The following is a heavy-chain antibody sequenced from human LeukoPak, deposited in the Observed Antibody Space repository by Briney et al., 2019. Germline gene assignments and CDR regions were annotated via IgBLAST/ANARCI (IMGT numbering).Heavy chain of an antibody. D-gene: IGHD3-10*01. J-gene: IGHJ4*02. V-gene: IGHV3-48*03. Sequence: GRSLRLSCAASGFTFSNYEMNWVGQAPGKGLEWISYISASGNPMFYADSVKGRFTISRDNAKNSLYLQMNSLRAEDTAIYYCAKDGGSGILYWGQGTLVTVSS. CDR2: ISASGNPM. CDR3: AKDGGSGILY. CDR1: GFTFSNYE.